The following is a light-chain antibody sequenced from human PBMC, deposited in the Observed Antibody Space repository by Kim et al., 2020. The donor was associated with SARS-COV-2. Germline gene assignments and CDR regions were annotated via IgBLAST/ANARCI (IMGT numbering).Light chain of an antibody. V-gene: IGKV1-5*03. CDR1: QSVDGW. CDR3: KQYETYWT. J-gene: IGKJ1*01. CDR2: QAS. Sequence: DIQMTQSPSTLSAFVGDRVTSTCRASQSVDGWLAWYQQKPGKAPRLLIYQASKLASGVPVRFSGSGSGTDFTLTVSNLQPDDSAVYYCKQYETYWTFGPGTKVDIK.